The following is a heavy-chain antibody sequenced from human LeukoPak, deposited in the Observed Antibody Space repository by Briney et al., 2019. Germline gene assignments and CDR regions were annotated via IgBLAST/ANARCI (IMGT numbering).Heavy chain of an antibody. CDR1: GYSFTSYW. CDR2: IYPGDSDT. J-gene: IGHJ4*02. D-gene: IGHD2-8*02. V-gene: IGHV5-51*01. CDR3: ATHRAGYGTDILIKPGF. Sequence: GECLKISCHGSGYSFTSYWIGWVRQMPGKGLEWMGIIYPGDSDTRDSPSFQGQVTVSADKSSSTAYLQWSSLEASDTPLYYCATHRAGYGTDILIKPGFWRQGPQVAVSS.